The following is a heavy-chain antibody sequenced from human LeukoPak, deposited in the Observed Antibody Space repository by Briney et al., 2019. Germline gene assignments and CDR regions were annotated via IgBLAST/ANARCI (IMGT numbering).Heavy chain of an antibody. Sequence: ASVKVSCKASGGTFSSYAISWVRQAPGQGLEWMGRIIPILGIANYAQKFQGRVTITADKSTSTAYMELSSLRSEDTAVYYCARDQSAYCSGGSCPPMYNWFDPWGQGTLVTVSS. CDR1: GGTFSSYA. CDR2: IIPILGIA. CDR3: ARDQSAYCSGGSCPPMYNWFDP. J-gene: IGHJ5*02. D-gene: IGHD2-15*01. V-gene: IGHV1-69*04.